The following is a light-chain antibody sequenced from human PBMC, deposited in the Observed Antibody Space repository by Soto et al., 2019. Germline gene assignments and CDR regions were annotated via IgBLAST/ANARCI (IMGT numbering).Light chain of an antibody. CDR1: SSDVGGYNY. Sequence: QSALTQPASVSGSPGQSITISCTGTSSDVGGYNYVSWYQQHPGKAPKLMIYDVNNRPSGVSDRFSGSKSGNTASLTISGLQAEDEADYFCSSYTSSNTLYVLGAGTKV. CDR2: DVN. J-gene: IGLJ1*01. CDR3: SSYTSSNTLYV. V-gene: IGLV2-14*01.